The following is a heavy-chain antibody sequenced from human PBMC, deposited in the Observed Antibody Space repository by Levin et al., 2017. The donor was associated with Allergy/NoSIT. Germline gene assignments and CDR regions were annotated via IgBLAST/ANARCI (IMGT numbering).Heavy chain of an antibody. D-gene: IGHD3-22*01. V-gene: IGHV1-2*02. CDR1: RYIFSDYF. J-gene: IGHJ4*02. CDR2: INPHSGDT. Sequence: ASVKVSCKASRYIFSDYFIHWVRQAPGQGLEWMGWINPHSGDTKYAQQFQGRVTMTRDTSISTAYMELTRLTSDDTAVYYCARDLYNDDSVFGYWGQGTLVNVFS. CDR3: ARDLYNDDSVFGY.